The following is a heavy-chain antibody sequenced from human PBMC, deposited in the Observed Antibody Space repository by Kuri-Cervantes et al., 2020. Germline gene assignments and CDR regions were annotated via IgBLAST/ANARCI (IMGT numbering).Heavy chain of an antibody. D-gene: IGHD3-10*01. CDR2: ISSSSRTI. V-gene: IGHV3-48*01. Sequence: GESLKISCAASGFTFSSYSMNWVRQAPGKGLEWLSYISSSSRTIYYADSVKGRFTISRDNAKNSLYLQMNSLRAEDTAVYYCTRSSGLTHEPMIDFWGQGTLVTVSS. CDR3: TRSSGLTHEPMIDF. CDR1: GFTFSSYS. J-gene: IGHJ4*02.